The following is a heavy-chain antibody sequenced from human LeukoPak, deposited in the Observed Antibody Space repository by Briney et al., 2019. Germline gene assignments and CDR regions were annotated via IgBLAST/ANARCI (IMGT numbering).Heavy chain of an antibody. CDR1: GFTFSNYA. CDR3: ARDARQQLVERFDY. D-gene: IGHD6-13*01. J-gene: IGHJ4*02. CDR2: ISSSGSTI. Sequence: GGSLRFSCTTSGFTFSNYAMSWVRQAPGKGLEWVSYISSSGSTIYYADSVKDRFTISRDNAKNSLYLQMNSLRAEDTAVYYCARDARQQLVERFDYWGQGTLVTVSS. V-gene: IGHV3-11*01.